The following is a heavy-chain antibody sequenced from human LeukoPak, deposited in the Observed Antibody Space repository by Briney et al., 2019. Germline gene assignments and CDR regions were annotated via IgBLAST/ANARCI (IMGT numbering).Heavy chain of an antibody. CDR1: GGSFSGYY. D-gene: IGHD6-19*01. V-gene: IGHV4-34*01. CDR3: ARRKQWLSARPSWFDP. Sequence: SETLSLTCAVYGGSFSGYYWSWIRQPPGKGLEWIGEINHSGSTNYNPSLKSRVTISVDTSKNQFSLKLSSVTAADTAVYYCARRKQWLSARPSWFDPWGQGTLVTVSS. J-gene: IGHJ5*02. CDR2: INHSGST.